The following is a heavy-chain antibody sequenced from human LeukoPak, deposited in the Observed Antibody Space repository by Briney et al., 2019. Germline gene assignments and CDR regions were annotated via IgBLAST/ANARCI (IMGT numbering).Heavy chain of an antibody. CDR1: GFTFSAYW. CDR2: IIGDGSST. V-gene: IGHV3-74*01. Sequence: PGGSLRLSCAASGFTFSAYWMHWVRQGPGKGLVWVSHIIGDGSSTNYADSVKGRFTISRDNAKNTLYLQLNSLRAEASGVYYCTRRGDGAFDYWGEGTLVTVSS. D-gene: IGHD7-27*01. CDR3: TRRGDGAFDY. J-gene: IGHJ4*02.